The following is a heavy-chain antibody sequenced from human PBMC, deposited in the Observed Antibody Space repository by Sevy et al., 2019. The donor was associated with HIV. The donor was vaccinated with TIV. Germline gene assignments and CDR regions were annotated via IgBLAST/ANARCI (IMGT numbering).Heavy chain of an antibody. Sequence: SETLSLTCTVSGGSISSGNYYWSWIRQPAGKGLEWIGHFYTSGGTNYNPSLKSRVTISVDTSKNQFSLKLSSVTAADTAVYYCARESGDCSSTSCYEGVFDYWGQGTLVTVSS. D-gene: IGHD2-2*01. J-gene: IGHJ4*02. CDR2: FYTSGGT. V-gene: IGHV4-61*09. CDR3: ARESGDCSSTSCYEGVFDY. CDR1: GGSISSGNYY.